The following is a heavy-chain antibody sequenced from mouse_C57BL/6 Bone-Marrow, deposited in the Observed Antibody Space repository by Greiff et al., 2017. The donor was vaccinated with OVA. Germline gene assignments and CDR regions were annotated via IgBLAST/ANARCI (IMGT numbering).Heavy chain of an antibody. Sequence: QVQLQQSGPELVTPGASVKISCQASGYAFSSSWMNWVKQRPGKGLEWIGRIYPGDGDTNYNGKFKGKATLTADKSSSTAYMQLSSLTSEDSAVYFCATPYYDYDFYAMDYWGQGTSVTVSS. V-gene: IGHV1-82*01. J-gene: IGHJ4*01. CDR3: ATPYYDYDFYAMDY. CDR2: IYPGDGDT. D-gene: IGHD2-4*01. CDR1: GYAFSSSW.